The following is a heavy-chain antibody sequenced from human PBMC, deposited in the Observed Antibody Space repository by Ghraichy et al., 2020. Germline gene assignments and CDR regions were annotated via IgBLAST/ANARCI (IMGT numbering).Heavy chain of an antibody. V-gene: IGHV4-4*02. CDR1: GGSISDNW. CDR3: ARAAAYNLDY. Sequence: SETLSLTCAVSGGSISDNWWGWVRQPPGKGLEWIGEMFHSGGTNYNPSLKSRVAMSVDKSKNHFFLRLTSVTAADTAVYYCARAAAYNLDYWGQGILVTVSS. CDR2: MFHSGGT. D-gene: IGHD2-2*01. J-gene: IGHJ4*02.